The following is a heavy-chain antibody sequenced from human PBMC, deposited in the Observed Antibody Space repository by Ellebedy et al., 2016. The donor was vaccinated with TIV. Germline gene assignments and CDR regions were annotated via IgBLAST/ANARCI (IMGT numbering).Heavy chain of an antibody. V-gene: IGHV4-34*01. CDR2: FNLAGTT. Sequence: SETLSLTCAVYGGSFNNYYWSWIRQVPGKGLEWIGEFNLAGTTNYNPSLQSRVTISVDTSKNQYSLKLSSVTAADTAVYYCARGGAGSLNDYWGQGTLVTVSS. CDR1: GGSFNNYY. D-gene: IGHD6-19*01. CDR3: ARGGAGSLNDY. J-gene: IGHJ4*02.